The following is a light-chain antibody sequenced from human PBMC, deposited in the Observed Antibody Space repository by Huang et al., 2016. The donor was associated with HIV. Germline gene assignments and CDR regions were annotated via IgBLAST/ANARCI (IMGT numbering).Light chain of an antibody. CDR3: MQALQTPYT. CDR2: LAS. CDR1: QSLLQSNGYNY. Sequence: DIVMAQSPLSLSVTPGEPASISCRSSQSLLQSNGYNYLDWYLQKPGQSPQLLIDLASNRAAGVPDRFSGSGSGIDFTLRISRVEAEDIGVYYCMQALQTPYTFGQGTKLEIK. V-gene: IGKV2-28*01. J-gene: IGKJ2*01.